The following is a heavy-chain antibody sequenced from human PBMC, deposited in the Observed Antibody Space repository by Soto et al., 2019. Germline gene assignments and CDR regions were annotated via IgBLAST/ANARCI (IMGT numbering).Heavy chain of an antibody. J-gene: IGHJ5*02. Sequence: QVQLVQSGAEVKKPGSSVKVSCKASGGTFSSYAISWVRQAPGQGLEWMGGIIPIFGTANYAQKFQGRVTITADKSTSTGYMGLSRLRSEDTAVYYCARAERYFDWSLGWFDPWGQGTLVTVSS. CDR3: ARAERYFDWSLGWFDP. V-gene: IGHV1-69*06. CDR2: IIPIFGTA. CDR1: GGTFSSYA. D-gene: IGHD3-9*01.